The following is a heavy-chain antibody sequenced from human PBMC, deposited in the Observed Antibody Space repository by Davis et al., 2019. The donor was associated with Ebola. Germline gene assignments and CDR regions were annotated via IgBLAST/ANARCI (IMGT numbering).Heavy chain of an antibody. CDR2: INPSGGST. J-gene: IGHJ4*02. V-gene: IGHV1-46*01. D-gene: IGHD3-10*01. CDR1: GYTFTSYY. Sequence: AASVKVSCKASGYTFTSYYMHWVRQAPGQGLEWMGIINPSGGSTSYAQKFQGRVTMTRDTSTSTAYMELRSLRSDDTAVYYCARQVYRSWLGKDYWGQGTLVTVSS. CDR3: ARQVYRSWLGKDY.